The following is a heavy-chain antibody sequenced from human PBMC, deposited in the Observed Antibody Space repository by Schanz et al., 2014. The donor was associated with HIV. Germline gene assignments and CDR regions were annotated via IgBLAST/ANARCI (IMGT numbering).Heavy chain of an antibody. Sequence: QVELVQSGPEVKKPGSSVKVSCKASGGHFASFGVSWVRQAPGQRLEWMGGIIPLLGTTHYAQKFRGRVTITADKSTTAYMQLNSLRSDDTAVYYCARGLGYWGQGTLVTVSS. CDR3: ARGLGY. J-gene: IGHJ4*02. CDR1: GGHFASFG. V-gene: IGHV1-69*06. CDR2: IIPLLGTT.